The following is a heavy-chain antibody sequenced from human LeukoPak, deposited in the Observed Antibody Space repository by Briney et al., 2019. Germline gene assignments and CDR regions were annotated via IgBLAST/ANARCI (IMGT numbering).Heavy chain of an antibody. D-gene: IGHD3-22*01. J-gene: IGHJ4*02. CDR3: ARRIETYYYDASGYYFGYYFDY. V-gene: IGHV4-59*08. CDR2: IYHSGST. Sequence: SETLSLTCTVSGGSISSYYWSWIRQPPGKGLEWIGYIYHSGSTNYNPSLKSRVTISVDTSKTQFSLNLSSVTAADTAIYYCARRIETYYYDASGYYFGYYFDYWGQGTLVTVSS. CDR1: GGSISSYY.